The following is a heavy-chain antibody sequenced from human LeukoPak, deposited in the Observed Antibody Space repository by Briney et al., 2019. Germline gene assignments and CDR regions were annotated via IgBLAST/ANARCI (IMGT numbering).Heavy chain of an antibody. CDR3: ARYIGNSTDAFDV. Sequence: GGSLRLSCTSSGFSFGYYAMTWVRQAPGKGLEWVGCIRSKAYGGTIEYAASVKGRFTISRDDSESVAYLQMSSLKIEDTAVYFCARYIGNSTDAFDVWGQGTMVTVSS. CDR1: GFSFGYYA. D-gene: IGHD4-23*01. CDR2: IRSKAYGGTI. V-gene: IGHV3-49*04. J-gene: IGHJ3*01.